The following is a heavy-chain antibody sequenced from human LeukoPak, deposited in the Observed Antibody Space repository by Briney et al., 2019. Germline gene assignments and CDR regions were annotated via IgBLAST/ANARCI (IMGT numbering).Heavy chain of an antibody. J-gene: IGHJ3*02. CDR2: ISYDGSNK. D-gene: IGHD2-2*02. CDR3: ARGLGYCSSTSCYTRDAFDI. CDR1: GFTFSSYA. Sequence: PGRSLRLSCAAPGFTFSSYAMHWVRQAPGKGLEWVAVISYDGSNKYYADSVKGRFTISRDNSKNTLYLQMNSLRAEDTAVYYCARGLGYCSSTSCYTRDAFDIWGQGTMVTVSS. V-gene: IGHV3-30*01.